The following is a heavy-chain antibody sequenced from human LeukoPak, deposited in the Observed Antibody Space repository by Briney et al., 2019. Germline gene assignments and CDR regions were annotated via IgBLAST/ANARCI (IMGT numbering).Heavy chain of an antibody. CDR1: GFTFSSYA. Sequence: GGSLRLSFAASGFTFSSYAMHWVRQAPGKGLEWVAVISYDGSNKYYADSVKGRFTISRDNAKNTLYLQMNSLRAEDTAVYYCARCSSSCLAGYYYMDVWGKGTTVTVSS. J-gene: IGHJ6*03. V-gene: IGHV3-30-3*01. CDR3: ARCSSSCLAGYYYMDV. CDR2: ISYDGSNK. D-gene: IGHD6-13*01.